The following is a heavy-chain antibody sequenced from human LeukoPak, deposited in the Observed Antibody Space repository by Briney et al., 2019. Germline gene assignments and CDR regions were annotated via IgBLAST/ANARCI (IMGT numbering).Heavy chain of an antibody. CDR1: GFSFNTYG. Sequence: GRSLRLPCAASGFSFNTYGMHWVRQAPGKGLEWVGVISDDGRSKDYADSVKGRFTISRDNSKDTLYLQMNSLRAEDTAVYYCAKRPSDYGDYVSYFDYWGQGTLVTVSS. J-gene: IGHJ4*02. D-gene: IGHD4-17*01. V-gene: IGHV3-30*18. CDR2: ISDDGRSK. CDR3: AKRPSDYGDYVSYFDY.